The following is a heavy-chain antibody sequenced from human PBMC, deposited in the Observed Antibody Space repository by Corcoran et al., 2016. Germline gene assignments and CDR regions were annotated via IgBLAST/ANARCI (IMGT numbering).Heavy chain of an antibody. Sequence: QVQVQQWGAGLLKPSETLSLTCAVYGGSFSGYYWSWIRQSPGRGLEWIGEINNSGTTIYNPSLESRVTVSIDTSENQFSLKMTSVTAADTAVYYCASSRCYYYDSSAFTGLWLYGMDVWGQGTTVTVSS. V-gene: IGHV4-34*01. CDR3: ASSRCYYYDSSAFTGLWLYGMDV. D-gene: IGHD3-22*01. J-gene: IGHJ6*02. CDR1: GGSFSGYY. CDR2: INNSGTT.